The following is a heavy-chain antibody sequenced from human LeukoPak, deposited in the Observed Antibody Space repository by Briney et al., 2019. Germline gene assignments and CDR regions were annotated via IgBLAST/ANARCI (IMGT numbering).Heavy chain of an antibody. CDR1: GFTFDDYA. D-gene: IGHD1-7*01. V-gene: IGHV3-43D*03. CDR3: ARALSITGTPRFSEPTYYYYMDV. Sequence: PGGSLRLSCAASGFTFDDYAMHWLRQAPGKGLEGVSLIRWGGGSTYYADSVKGRFTISRDNSKNSLYLQMKSLRAEDNALYYCARALSITGTPRFSEPTYYYYMDVWGKGTTVTVSS. CDR2: IRWGGGST. J-gene: IGHJ6*03.